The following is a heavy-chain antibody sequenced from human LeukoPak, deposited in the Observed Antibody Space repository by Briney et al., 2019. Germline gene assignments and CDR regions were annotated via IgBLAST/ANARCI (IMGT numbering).Heavy chain of an antibody. D-gene: IGHD1-14*01. CDR2: ISYDGSNK. V-gene: IGHV3-30*03. Sequence: GGSLRLSCAASGFTFSSFSMNWVRQAPGKGLEWVAVISYDGSNKYYADSVKGRFTISRDNSKNTLYLQMNSLRAEDTAVYYCARAPHLDHPWFDPWGQGTLVTVSS. J-gene: IGHJ5*02. CDR1: GFTFSSFS. CDR3: ARAPHLDHPWFDP.